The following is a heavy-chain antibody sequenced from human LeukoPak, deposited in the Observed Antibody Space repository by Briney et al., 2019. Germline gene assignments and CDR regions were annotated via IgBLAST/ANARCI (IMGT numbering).Heavy chain of an antibody. CDR2: ISAYNGDT. J-gene: IGHJ3*02. CDR1: GYTFISYG. V-gene: IGHV1-18*01. CDR3: ARVKGYYNILTGYYLSDALDI. D-gene: IGHD3-9*01. Sequence: GASVKVSCKASGYTFISYGITWVRQAPGQGLEWMGWISAYNGDTNYAQKLQGRVTMTTDTSTTTAYMELRSLRSDDTAVYYCARVKGYYNILTGYYLSDALDIWGQGTMVTVSS.